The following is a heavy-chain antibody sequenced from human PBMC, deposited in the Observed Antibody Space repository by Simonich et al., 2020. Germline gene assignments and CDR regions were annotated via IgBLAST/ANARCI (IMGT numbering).Heavy chain of an antibody. CDR1: GGPISSYY. D-gene: IGHD5-12*01. V-gene: IGHV4-59*08. CDR3: ARHDRWLQFYFDY. J-gene: IGHJ4*02. Sequence: QVQLQESGPGLVKPSETLSLTCTVSGGPISSYYWSWIRQPPGKGLEWIGYIYYSGSTNYNPSLQSRVTISVDTSKNQFSLKLSSVTAADTAVYYCARHDRWLQFYFDYWGQGTLVTVSS. CDR2: IYYSGST.